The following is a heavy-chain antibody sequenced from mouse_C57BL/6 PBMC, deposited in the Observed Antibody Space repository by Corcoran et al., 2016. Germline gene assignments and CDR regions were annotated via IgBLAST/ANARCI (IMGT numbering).Heavy chain of an antibody. CDR2: INPNNGGT. D-gene: IGHD3-1*01. CDR3: ARGEALLWGGAWFTD. CDR1: GYTFTDYY. Sequence: EVQLQQSGPELVKPGASVKISCKASGYTFTDYYMNWVKQSHGKSLEWIGDINPNNGGTSYNQKFKGKATLTVDKSSSTAYMELRSLTSEESAVDYCARGEALLWGGAWFTDWGKGTLVTASA. V-gene: IGHV1-26*01. J-gene: IGHJ3*01.